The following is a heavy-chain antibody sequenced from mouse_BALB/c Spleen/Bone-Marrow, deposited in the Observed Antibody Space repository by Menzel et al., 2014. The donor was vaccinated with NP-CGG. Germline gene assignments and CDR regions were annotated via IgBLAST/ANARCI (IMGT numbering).Heavy chain of an antibody. D-gene: IGHD2-1*01. Sequence: VQLQQSGAELVRPGTSVKVSCKASGYAFTNYLIEWVKQRPGQGLEWIGVINPGSGGTNYNEKFKGKATLTADKSSSTAYMQLSSLTSDDSAVYFCARELLYGNYSDYWGQGTTLTVSS. CDR1: GYAFTNYL. CDR2: INPGSGGT. CDR3: ARELLYGNYSDY. J-gene: IGHJ2*01. V-gene: IGHV1-54*01.